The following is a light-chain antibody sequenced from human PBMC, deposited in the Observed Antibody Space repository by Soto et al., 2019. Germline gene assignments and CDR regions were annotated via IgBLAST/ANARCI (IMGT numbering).Light chain of an antibody. V-gene: IGKV1-27*01. CDR3: QKYSSAPFP. Sequence: DIQMTQSPSSLSAAVGDRVTITCRASQGISNYLACYQQKPGKVPKLLIYAASTLQSGVPARFSGSVSGTDFTLTISSLQPEDVATYYCQKYSSAPFPFGPGTKVDIK. J-gene: IGKJ3*01. CDR1: QGISNY. CDR2: AAS.